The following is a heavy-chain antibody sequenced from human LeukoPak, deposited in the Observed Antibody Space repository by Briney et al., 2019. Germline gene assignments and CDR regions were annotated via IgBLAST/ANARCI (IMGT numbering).Heavy chain of an antibody. CDR2: ISSSSSYI. CDR3: ARDHRIAAAGVDY. CDR1: GFTFSSYS. D-gene: IGHD6-13*01. J-gene: IGHJ4*02. Sequence: GGSLRLSCAASGFTFSSYSMNWVRQAPGKGLEWVSSISSSSSYIYYADSVKGRFTISRDNAKNSLYLQMNSLRAEDTAVYYCARDHRIAAAGVDYWGQGTLVTVSS. V-gene: IGHV3-21*01.